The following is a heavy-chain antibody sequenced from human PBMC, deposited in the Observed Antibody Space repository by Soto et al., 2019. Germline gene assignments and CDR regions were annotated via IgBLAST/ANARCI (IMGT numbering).Heavy chain of an antibody. CDR2: IYHSGST. Sequence: TLSLTCAVSVGSISSGGYSWSWILQPPGKGLEWIGYIYHSGSTYYNPSLKSRVTISVDRSKNQFSLKLSSVTAADTAVYYCASAYYYDSSGYLYYFDYWGQGTLVTVS. CDR1: VGSISSGGYS. J-gene: IGHJ4*02. D-gene: IGHD3-22*01. CDR3: ASAYYYDSSGYLYYFDY. V-gene: IGHV4-30-2*01.